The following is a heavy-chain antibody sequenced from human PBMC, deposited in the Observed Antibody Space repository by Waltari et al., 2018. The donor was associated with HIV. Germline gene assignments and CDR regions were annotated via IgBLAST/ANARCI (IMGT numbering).Heavy chain of an antibody. J-gene: IGHJ6*02. D-gene: IGHD3-10*01. CDR2: IWADGSHE. V-gene: IGHV3-33*02. CDR3: ARDQHSATNYYGLDV. CDR1: GFNFSNYP. Sequence: QVHLVESGGAVVQSGKSLRLSCAASGFNFSNYPMHWVRQGPGKGMEWLSVIWADGSHESYADFAKGRFTISRDDSDNTLFLYLSGLRADDTAVYYCARDQHSATNYYGLDVWGQGTTVTVS.